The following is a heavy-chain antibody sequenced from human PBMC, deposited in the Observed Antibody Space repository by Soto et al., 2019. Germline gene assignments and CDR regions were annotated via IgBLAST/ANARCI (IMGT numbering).Heavy chain of an antibody. CDR2: IIPIFGTA. J-gene: IGHJ3*02. CDR3: AREGLTTVTTYAFYI. CDR1: GGTFSSYA. Sequence: SVKVSCKASGGTFSSYAISWVRQAPGQGLEWMGGIIPIFGTANYAQKFQGRVTITADESTSTAYMELSSLRSEDTAVYYCAREGLTTVTTYAFYIWGQGTMVPVSS. D-gene: IGHD4-17*01. V-gene: IGHV1-69*13.